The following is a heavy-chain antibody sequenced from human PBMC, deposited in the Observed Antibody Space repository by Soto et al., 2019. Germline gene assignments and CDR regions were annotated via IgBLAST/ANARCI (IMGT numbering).Heavy chain of an antibody. V-gene: IGHV1-2*02. CDR2: MSTSSGGT. D-gene: IGHD3-10*01. CDR3: AGGFGSSWFDY. J-gene: IGHJ4*02. Sequence: QVQLVQSGAEVKDPGASVKVSCRPSGYTFTANYIHWVRQAPGQGLEWMGWMSTSSGGTRFAEKFQGRVTLTRDTSISTAYMELTTLTLDDTAVYYCAGGFGSSWFDYWGQGTLVAVSS. CDR1: GYTFTANY.